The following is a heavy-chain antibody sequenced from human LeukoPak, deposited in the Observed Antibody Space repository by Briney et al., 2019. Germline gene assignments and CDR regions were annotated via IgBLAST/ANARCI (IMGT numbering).Heavy chain of an antibody. CDR2: ISENGGAA. D-gene: IGHD1-7*01. J-gene: IGHJ4*02. V-gene: IGHV3-23*01. CDR1: GFTFSNHV. Sequence: PGGSLRLSCAASGFTFSNHVMGWVRQAQGKGLEWVSAISENGGAADYADSVRGRFTISRDNSQNTLYQQMNSLRAEDTAVYYCAKRTGVTELHFDHWGQGTLVTVSS. CDR3: AKRTGVTELHFDH.